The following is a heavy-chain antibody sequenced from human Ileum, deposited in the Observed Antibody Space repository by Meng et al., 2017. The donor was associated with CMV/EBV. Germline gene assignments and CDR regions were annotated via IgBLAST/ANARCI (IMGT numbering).Heavy chain of an antibody. Sequence: QVQLVPSGTEVKNPGASVKVSCKTSGYTFTHYGIDWVRQVPGQGPEWLGWVSPYSGNTAYSQKIQGRVTMTTDAYTTTVYMELRSLRSDDTAVYYCARKDDYDRNGFDHWGQGPLVTVAS. CDR1: GYTFTHYG. V-gene: IGHV1-18*01. CDR2: VSPYSGNT. D-gene: IGHD3-22*01. J-gene: IGHJ4*02. CDR3: ARKDDYDRNGFDH.